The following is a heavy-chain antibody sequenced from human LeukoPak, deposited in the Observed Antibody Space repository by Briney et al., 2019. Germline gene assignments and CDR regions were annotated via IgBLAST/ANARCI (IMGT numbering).Heavy chain of an antibody. V-gene: IGHV4-38-2*02. D-gene: IGHD6-13*01. CDR1: GYSISSGYY. J-gene: IGHJ3*02. CDR2: IYHSGST. CDR3: ASRHSSSWYYEAFDI. Sequence: SETLSLTCTVSGYSISSGYYWGWIRQPPGKGLEWIGSIYHSGSTNYNPSLKSRVTISVDTSKNQFSLKLSSVTAADTAVYYCASRHSSSWYYEAFDIWGQGTMVTVSS.